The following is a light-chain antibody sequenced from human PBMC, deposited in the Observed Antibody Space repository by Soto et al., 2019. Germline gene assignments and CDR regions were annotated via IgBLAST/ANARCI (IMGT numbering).Light chain of an antibody. Sequence: DIVMTQSPDSLAVSLGERATINCKSSQSVLSSSNNMNYLSWYQQKPGHPPKLLFYWASTRESGVPDRFSGSGSGTDFTLTISSLQAEDVALYYCQQYYSTPLTFGGGTKVEI. CDR3: QQYYSTPLT. V-gene: IGKV4-1*01. J-gene: IGKJ4*01. CDR2: WAS. CDR1: QSVLSSSNNMNY.